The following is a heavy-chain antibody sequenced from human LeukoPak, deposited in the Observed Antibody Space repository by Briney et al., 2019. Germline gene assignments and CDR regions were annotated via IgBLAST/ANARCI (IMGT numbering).Heavy chain of an antibody. Sequence: ASVKVSCKASGGTFSSYAIRLVRQAPGQGLEWMGGIIPIFGTANYAQKFQGRVTITADESTSTAYMELSSLRSEDTAVYYCARVGYGSGSYYNFDYWGQGTLVTVSS. CDR1: GGTFSSYA. CDR2: IIPIFGTA. CDR3: ARVGYGSGSYYNFDY. J-gene: IGHJ4*02. D-gene: IGHD3-10*01. V-gene: IGHV1-69*13.